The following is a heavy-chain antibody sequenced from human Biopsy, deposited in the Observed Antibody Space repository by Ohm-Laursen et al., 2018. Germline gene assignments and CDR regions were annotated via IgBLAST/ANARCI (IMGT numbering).Heavy chain of an antibody. D-gene: IGHD3-9*01. CDR2: NIPILGTG. J-gene: IGHJ1*01. Sequence: ASVKVSCKPPGGTFSNYGVNWVRQAPGQGLEWLGGNIPILGTGNYAQKFQDRVTVAADTSTSTATMELRSLRSDDTAVYYCATKLTGYFHHWGQGALVIVSS. CDR3: ATKLTGYFHH. V-gene: IGHV1-69*06. CDR1: GGTFSNYG.